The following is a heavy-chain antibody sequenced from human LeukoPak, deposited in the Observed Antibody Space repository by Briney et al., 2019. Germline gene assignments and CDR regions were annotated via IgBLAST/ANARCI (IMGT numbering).Heavy chain of an antibody. CDR1: GYTFTSYG. D-gene: IGHD4-17*01. V-gene: IGHV1-18*01. CDR2: ISAYNGNT. Sequence: ASVKVSCKASGYTFTSYGISWVRQAPGQGLEWMGWISAYNGNTNYARKLQGRVTMTTDTSTSTAYMELRSLRSDDTAVYYCARDLKSPTTVTYYYYYYMDVWGKGTTVTVSS. J-gene: IGHJ6*03. CDR3: ARDLKSPTTVTYYYYYYMDV.